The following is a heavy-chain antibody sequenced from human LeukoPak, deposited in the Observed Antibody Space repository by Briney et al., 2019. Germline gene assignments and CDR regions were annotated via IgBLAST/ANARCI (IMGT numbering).Heavy chain of an antibody. CDR3: ARAGVAGDYGSGRH. V-gene: IGHV3-33*01. D-gene: IGHD3-10*01. CDR1: GFTFSSYG. Sequence: PGRSLRLSCAASGFTFSSYGMHWVRQAPGKGLEWVAVIWYDGSNKYYADSVKGRFTISRDNSKNTLYLQMNSLRAEDTAVYYCARAGVAGDYGSGRHWGQGTLVTVSS. J-gene: IGHJ4*02. CDR2: IWYDGSNK.